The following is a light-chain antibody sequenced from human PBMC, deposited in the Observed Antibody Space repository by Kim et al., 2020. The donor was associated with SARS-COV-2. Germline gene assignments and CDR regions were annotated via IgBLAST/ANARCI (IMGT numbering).Light chain of an antibody. Sequence: SASVGDSVTITCRASQDVRNWLAWYQQKPGKVPQLLIYAASRLQSGVPSRFSGSGSGTEFTLTINSLQPEDFATYYCQQANSFPLTFGGGTKLEI. CDR1: QDVRNW. J-gene: IGKJ4*01. CDR2: AAS. V-gene: IGKV1-12*01. CDR3: QQANSFPLT.